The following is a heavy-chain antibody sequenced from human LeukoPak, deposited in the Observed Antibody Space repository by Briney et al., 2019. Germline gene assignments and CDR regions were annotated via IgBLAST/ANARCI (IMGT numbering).Heavy chain of an antibody. CDR2: IYSGGST. J-gene: IGHJ4*02. Sequence: GGSLRLSCAASGFTVSSNYMSWVRQAPGKGLEWVSVIYSGGSTCYADSVKGRFTISRDNSKNTLYLQMNSLRAEDTAVYYCAREGDGYQFDYWGQGTLVTVSS. V-gene: IGHV3-53*01. D-gene: IGHD5-24*01. CDR1: GFTVSSNY. CDR3: AREGDGYQFDY.